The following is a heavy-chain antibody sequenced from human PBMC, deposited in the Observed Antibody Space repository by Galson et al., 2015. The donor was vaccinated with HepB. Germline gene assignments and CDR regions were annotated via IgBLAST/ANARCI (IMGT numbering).Heavy chain of an antibody. V-gene: IGHV3-30*04. J-gene: IGHJ3*02. CDR2: ISYDGSNK. Sequence: SLRLSCAASGFTFSSYAMHWVRQAPGKGLEWVAVISYDGSNKYYADSVKGRFTISRDNSKNTLYLQMNSLRAEDTAVYYCARPLRTYYYDSSGIDAFDIWGQGTMVTVSS. D-gene: IGHD3-22*01. CDR3: ARPLRTYYYDSSGIDAFDI. CDR1: GFTFSSYA.